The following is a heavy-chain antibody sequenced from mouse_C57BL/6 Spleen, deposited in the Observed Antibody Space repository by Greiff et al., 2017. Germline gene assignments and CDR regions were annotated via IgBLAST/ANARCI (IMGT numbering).Heavy chain of an antibody. Sequence: VKLQQSGPELVKPGASVKISCKASGYAFSSSWMNWVKQRPGKGLEWIGRIYPGDGDTNYNGKFKGKATLTADKSSSTAYMQLSSLTSEDSAVYFCARRGDYGYDFDYWGQGTTLTVSS. J-gene: IGHJ2*01. D-gene: IGHD2-2*01. CDR1: GYAFSSSW. CDR2: IYPGDGDT. V-gene: IGHV1-82*01. CDR3: ARRGDYGYDFDY.